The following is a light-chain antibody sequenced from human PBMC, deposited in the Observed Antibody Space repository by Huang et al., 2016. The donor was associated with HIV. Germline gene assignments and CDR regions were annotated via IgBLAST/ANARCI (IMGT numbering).Light chain of an antibody. V-gene: IGKV1-5*03. Sequence: DIQMTQSPSTLSASVGDRVSLTCRASQTISTWLAWYQQKPGKAPKLLIYKESSLESGVPSRFSGSGSGTEVTLTISSLQPDDFATYYCQQYNGYSYTFGQGTKLEIK. CDR3: QQYNGYSYT. CDR1: QTISTW. CDR2: KES. J-gene: IGKJ2*01.